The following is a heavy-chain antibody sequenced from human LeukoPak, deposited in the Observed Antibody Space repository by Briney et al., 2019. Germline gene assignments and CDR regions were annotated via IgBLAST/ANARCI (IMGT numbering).Heavy chain of an antibody. J-gene: IGHJ4*02. D-gene: IGHD1-26*01. V-gene: IGHV4-39*07. CDR1: GGSISSSSYY. CDR2: IYYSGST. CDR3: ARDALGGSYFDY. Sequence: SETLSLTCTVSGGSISSSSYYWGWIRQPPGKGLEWIGSIYYSGSTNYNPSLKSRVTISVDTSKNQFSLKLSSVTAADTAVYYCARDALGGSYFDYWGQGTLVTVSS.